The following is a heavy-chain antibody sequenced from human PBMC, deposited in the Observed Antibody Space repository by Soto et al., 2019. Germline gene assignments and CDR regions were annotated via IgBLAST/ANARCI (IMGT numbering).Heavy chain of an antibody. CDR3: ARDPTSRGAFDI. CDR2: ISAYNGNT. Sequence: ASVKVSCKASGYTFTSYGISWGRQAPGQGLEWMGWISAYNGNTNYAQKLQGRVTMTTDTSTSTAYMELRSLRSDDTAVYYCARDPTSRGAFDIWGQGTMVTVSS. V-gene: IGHV1-18*01. CDR1: GYTFTSYG. J-gene: IGHJ3*02. D-gene: IGHD1-26*01.